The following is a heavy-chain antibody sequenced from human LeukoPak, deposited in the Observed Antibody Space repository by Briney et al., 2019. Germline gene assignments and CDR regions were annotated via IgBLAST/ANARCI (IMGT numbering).Heavy chain of an antibody. CDR3: ARDPFRSSFDS. V-gene: IGHV4-39*07. J-gene: IGHJ4*02. CDR2: IYYSGST. D-gene: IGHD1-26*01. Sequence: SETLSLTCTVSGGSISSSSYYWGWIRQPPGKGLEWIGSIYYSGSTHYNPSLKSRVTMSIDTSKSKFSLKLTSVTAADTAVYYCARDPFRSSFDSWGEGTLVTVSS. CDR1: GGSISSSSYY.